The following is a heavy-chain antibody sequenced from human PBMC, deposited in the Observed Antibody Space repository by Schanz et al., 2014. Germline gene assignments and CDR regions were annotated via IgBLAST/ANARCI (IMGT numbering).Heavy chain of an antibody. CDR3: ARKVVATSGGYYDT. J-gene: IGHJ4*02. Sequence: VQLVESGGGLVQPGGSLRLSCSASGFTFSIYAMHWVRQAPGKGLEYVSAISHDGYSTYYADSVKGRFTISRDNSKKTLYLQINSLRAEDTAVYYCARKVVATSGGYYDTWGQGTLVIVSS. CDR2: ISHDGYST. D-gene: IGHD5-12*01. CDR1: GFTFSIYA. V-gene: IGHV3-64*04.